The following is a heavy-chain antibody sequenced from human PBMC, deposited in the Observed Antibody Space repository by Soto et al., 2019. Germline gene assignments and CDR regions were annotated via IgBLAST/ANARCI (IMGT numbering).Heavy chain of an antibody. CDR1: GFTFSSDW. V-gene: IGHV3-7*03. J-gene: IGHJ4*02. CDR3: ARVTTGFHFDC. CDR2: IKQDGSEK. Sequence: GGSLRLSCAASGFTFSSDWMSWVRQAPGKGLEWVANIKQDGSEKYYVDSVKGRVTISRDNAKNSLYLQMHSLRAEDTAVYYCARVTTGFHFDCWGQGTLVTVS. D-gene: IGHD1-1*01.